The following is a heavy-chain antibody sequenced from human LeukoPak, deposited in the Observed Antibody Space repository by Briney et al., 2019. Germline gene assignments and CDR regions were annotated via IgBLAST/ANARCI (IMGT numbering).Heavy chain of an antibody. V-gene: IGHV4-39*01. CDR3: VRQNSDYYYYYLDV. J-gene: IGHJ6*03. D-gene: IGHD1-7*01. CDR1: GGSVSSSSSY. Sequence: SETLSLTCTVSGGSVSSSSSYWAWIRQPPGRGLELIGSVYYSGTTYYNTSLESRVTISEDTSRNRFSLMLSSVTAADTAVFYCVRQNSDYYYYYLDVWGEGTTVIVSS. CDR2: VYYSGTT.